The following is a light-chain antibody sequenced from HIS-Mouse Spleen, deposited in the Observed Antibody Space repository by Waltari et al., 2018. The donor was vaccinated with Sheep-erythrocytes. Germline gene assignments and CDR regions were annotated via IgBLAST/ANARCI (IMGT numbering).Light chain of an antibody. CDR1: RSSVGCFTL. CDR2: EGS. V-gene: IGLV2-23*01. CDR3: CSYAGSSTWV. Sequence: QPALTPPASVSGSPGQSIPISCPAHRSSVGCFTLVPWYQQHPGKAPKLMIYEGSKRPSGVSNRFSGSKSGNTASLTISGLQAEDEADYYCCSYAGSSTWVFGGGTKLTVL. J-gene: IGLJ3*02.